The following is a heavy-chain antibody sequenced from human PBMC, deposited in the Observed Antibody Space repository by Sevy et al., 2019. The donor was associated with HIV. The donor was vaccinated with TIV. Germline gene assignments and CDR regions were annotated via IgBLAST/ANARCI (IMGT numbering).Heavy chain of an antibody. D-gene: IGHD2-2*02. CDR3: ARVPAAIPPYFDY. V-gene: IGHV3-21*01. Sequence: GGSLRLSCAASGFTFSSYSMNWVRQAPGKGLEWVSSISRSSSYIYYADSVKGRFTISRDNAKNSLYLQMNSLRAEDTAVYYCARVPAAIPPYFDYWGQGTLVTVSS. CDR1: GFTFSSYS. J-gene: IGHJ4*02. CDR2: ISRSSSYI.